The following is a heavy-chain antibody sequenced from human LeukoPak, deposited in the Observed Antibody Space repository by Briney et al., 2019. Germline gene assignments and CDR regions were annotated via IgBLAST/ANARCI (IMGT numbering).Heavy chain of an antibody. Sequence: GGSLRLSCAASGFTFSSYAMSWVRQAPGKGLEWVSVISGSGGSTYYADSVKGRFTISRDNSKNTLYLQMNSLRAEDTAVYYCAKASELGRGYFDYRGQGTLVTVSS. CDR3: AKASELGRGYFDY. CDR1: GFTFSSYA. J-gene: IGHJ4*02. D-gene: IGHD7-27*01. CDR2: ISGSGGST. V-gene: IGHV3-23*01.